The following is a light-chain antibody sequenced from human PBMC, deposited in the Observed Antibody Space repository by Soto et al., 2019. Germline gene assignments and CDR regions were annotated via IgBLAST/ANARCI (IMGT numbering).Light chain of an antibody. Sequence: EMVLTQSPGTLYLSPGERATLSCRASQSVSSSYLAWYQQKPGQAPRLLIYGASSRATGIPDRFSGSGSGTYFTLTISSLEPEDFAVYYCQQYGSSPLTFGGGTKVEIK. CDR2: GAS. V-gene: IGKV3-20*01. CDR1: QSVSSSY. J-gene: IGKJ4*01. CDR3: QQYGSSPLT.